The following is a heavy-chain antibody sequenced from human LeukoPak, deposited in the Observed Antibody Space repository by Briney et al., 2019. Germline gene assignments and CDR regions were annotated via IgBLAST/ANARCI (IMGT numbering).Heavy chain of an antibody. CDR1: GYTFTSYD. Sequence: ASVKVSCKASGYTFTSYDINWVRQATGQGLEWMGWMNPNSGNTGCAQKFQGRVTMTRNTSISTAYMELSSLRSEDTAVYYCARGSRVGATLYYYYYYMDVWGKGTTVTISS. CDR2: MNPNSGNT. D-gene: IGHD1-26*01. J-gene: IGHJ6*03. V-gene: IGHV1-8*01. CDR3: ARGSRVGATLYYYYYYMDV.